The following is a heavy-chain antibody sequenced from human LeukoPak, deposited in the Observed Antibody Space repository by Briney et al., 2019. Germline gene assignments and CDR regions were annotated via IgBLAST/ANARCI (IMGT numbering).Heavy chain of an antibody. CDR3: TRHEDVLLWFGELPQNWFDP. Sequence: SGGSLRLSCAASGFTFSGSAMHWVRQASGKGLEWVGRIRSKANSYATAYAASVKVRITISRDDSKNTAYLQMNSLKTEDTAVYYCTRHEDVLLWFGELPQNWFDPWGQGTLVTVSS. CDR2: IRSKANSYAT. V-gene: IGHV3-73*01. D-gene: IGHD3-10*01. J-gene: IGHJ5*02. CDR1: GFTFSGSA.